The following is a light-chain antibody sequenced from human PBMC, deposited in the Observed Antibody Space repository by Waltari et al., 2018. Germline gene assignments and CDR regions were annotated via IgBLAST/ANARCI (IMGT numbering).Light chain of an antibody. Sequence: QSVLTQPPSASGTPGQRVTISCSGRSSNIGSTYVYWYQQLPGTAPKRLIYSNKQRPSGVPDRFSGSKSGTSASLAISGLRSEDEADYYCAAWDDSLSVHYVFGTGTKVTVL. J-gene: IGLJ1*01. CDR2: SNK. V-gene: IGLV1-47*02. CDR1: SSNIGSTY. CDR3: AAWDDSLSVHYV.